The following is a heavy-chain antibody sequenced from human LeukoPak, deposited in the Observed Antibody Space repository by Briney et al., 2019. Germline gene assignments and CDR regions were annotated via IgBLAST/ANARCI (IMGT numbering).Heavy chain of an antibody. Sequence: SETLSLTCTVSGDSISNFYWSWIRQPAGKGLEWIGRIYTSGSTNYNPSLKSRVTMSVDTSKNQFSLKLSSVTAADTAVYYCARDPSSGWYLKGWFDPWGQGTLVTVSS. V-gene: IGHV4-4*07. CDR3: ARDPSSGWYLKGWFDP. CDR2: IYTSGST. J-gene: IGHJ5*02. CDR1: GDSISNFY. D-gene: IGHD6-19*01.